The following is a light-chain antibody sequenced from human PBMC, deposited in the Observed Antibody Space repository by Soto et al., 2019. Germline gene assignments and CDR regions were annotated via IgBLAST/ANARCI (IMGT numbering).Light chain of an antibody. J-gene: IGLJ1*01. Sequence: QSALTQPRSVSGSPGQSVTISCTGTSSDVGGYNYDSWYQQQQGKAPKVMIYDISERPSGVPDRFSGSKSGNKASLTISGLQAEDEAVYYCCSYAGSPRYVLGTGVKLTVL. CDR3: CSYAGSPRYV. V-gene: IGLV2-11*01. CDR2: DIS. CDR1: SSDVGGYNY.